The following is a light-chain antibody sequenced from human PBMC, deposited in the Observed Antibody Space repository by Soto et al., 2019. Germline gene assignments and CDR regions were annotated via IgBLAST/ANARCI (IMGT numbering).Light chain of an antibody. CDR2: GAS. Sequence: EIVLTQSPGTLSLSPGERATLSGRASQSVSSSYLAWYQQKPGQAPRLLIYGASTRATGVPTRFSGSRSGAEFTLTINSLQSEDFAVYYCQPYNNWPLTVGQGTKVDIK. CDR1: QSVSSSY. V-gene: IGKV3-15*01. J-gene: IGKJ1*01. CDR3: QPYNNWPLT.